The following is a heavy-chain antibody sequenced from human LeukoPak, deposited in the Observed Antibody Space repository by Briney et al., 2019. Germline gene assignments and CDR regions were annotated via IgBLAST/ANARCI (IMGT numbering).Heavy chain of an antibody. J-gene: IGHJ6*03. D-gene: IGHD3-3*01. CDR1: GGSFSGYY. Sequence: SSETLSLTCAVYGGSFSGYYWSWIRQPPGKGLEWIGEINHSGSTNYNPSLKSRVTISVDTSKNQFSLKLSSVTAADTAVYYCARGDYDFWSGYYRVMDVWGKGTTVTVSS. V-gene: IGHV4-34*01. CDR2: INHSGST. CDR3: ARGDYDFWSGYYRVMDV.